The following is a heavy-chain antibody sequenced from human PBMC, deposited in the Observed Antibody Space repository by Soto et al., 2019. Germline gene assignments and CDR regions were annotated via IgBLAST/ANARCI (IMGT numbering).Heavy chain of an antibody. Sequence: VQLVESGGGLIQPGGSLRLSCAASNFTFSLSNMNWVRPAPGKGLEWISYISFNSNTIVYADSVRGRFTISRDNAKNSLHLQMNSLRGEDTAVYYCARGVTNFVSLGQGTLVTVSS. CDR3: ARGVTNFVS. CDR2: ISFNSNTI. J-gene: IGHJ4*02. CDR1: NFTFSLSN. V-gene: IGHV3-48*01. D-gene: IGHD1-1*01.